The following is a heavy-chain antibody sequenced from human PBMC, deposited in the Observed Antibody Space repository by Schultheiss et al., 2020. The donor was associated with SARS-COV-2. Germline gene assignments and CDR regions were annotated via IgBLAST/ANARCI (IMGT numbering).Heavy chain of an antibody. Sequence: SETLSLTCAVYGGSFSGYYWSWIRQPLGKGLEWIGEINHSGSTNYNPSLKSRITISVDTSKNQFSLKLSSVTAADTAVYYCARGRGGHIVVVPAAKRVYFQHWGQGTLVTVSS. J-gene: IGHJ1*01. CDR2: INHSGST. V-gene: IGHV4-34*01. D-gene: IGHD2-2*01. CDR1: GGSFSGYY. CDR3: ARGRGGHIVVVPAAKRVYFQH.